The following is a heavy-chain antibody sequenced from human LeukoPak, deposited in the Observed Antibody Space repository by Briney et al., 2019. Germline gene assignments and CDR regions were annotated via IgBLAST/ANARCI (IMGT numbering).Heavy chain of an antibody. D-gene: IGHD4-17*01. CDR2: IYPGDSDT. CDR3: ARHGGGVTTDFLDY. J-gene: IGHJ4*02. Sequence: GEALQISCKGSGYGFTSYWIGWGRRLPGKGREWMGIIYPGDSDTRYSPSFQGQVTISADKSISTAYLQWSSLKASDTAMYYCARHGGGVTTDFLDYWGQGTLVTVSS. CDR1: GYGFTSYW. V-gene: IGHV5-51*01.